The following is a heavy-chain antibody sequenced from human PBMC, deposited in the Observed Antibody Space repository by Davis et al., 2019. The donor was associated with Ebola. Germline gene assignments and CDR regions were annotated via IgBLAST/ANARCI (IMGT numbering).Heavy chain of an antibody. CDR2: IYYSGST. Sequence: MPGGSLRLSCTVSGGSISSYYWSWIRQPPGKGLEWIGYIYYSGSTNYNPSLKSRVTISVDTSKNQFSLKLSSVTAADTAVYYCARDQRFQDGYKYGYYYYYGMDVWGQGTTVTVSS. D-gene: IGHD5-24*01. J-gene: IGHJ6*02. CDR1: GGSISSYY. V-gene: IGHV4-59*01. CDR3: ARDQRFQDGYKYGYYYYYGMDV.